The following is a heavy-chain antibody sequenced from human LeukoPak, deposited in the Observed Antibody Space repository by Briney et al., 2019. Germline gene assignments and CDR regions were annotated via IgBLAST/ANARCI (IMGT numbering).Heavy chain of an antibody. CDR1: GFSFSSYA. CDR3: TRDRGAMSDFDY. J-gene: IGHJ4*02. V-gene: IGHV3-30*01. CDR2: TSNHGNDG. Sequence: PGGSLRLSCTDSGFSFSSYAMHWVRQSPGKGLEWVAVTSNHGNDGFYADSVKGRFTISRDNSKKTLYLQMDSLRPEDTGVYYCTRDRGAMSDFDYRGQGTLVTVSS. D-gene: IGHD2-2*01.